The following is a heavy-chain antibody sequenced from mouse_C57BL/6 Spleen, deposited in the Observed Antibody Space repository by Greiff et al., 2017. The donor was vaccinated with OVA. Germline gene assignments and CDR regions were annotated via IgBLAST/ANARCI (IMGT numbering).Heavy chain of an antibody. CDR2: IDPSDSET. D-gene: IGHD1-1*01. V-gene: IGHV1-52*01. J-gene: IGHJ2*01. Sequence: QVQLQQPGAELVRPGSSVKLSCKASGYTFTSYWMHWVKQRPIQGLEWIGNIDPSDSETHYNQKFKDKATLTVDKSSSTAYMQLSSLTSEDSAVYYCARSTPVYGSSYVDYWGQGTTLTVSS. CDR1: GYTFTSYW. CDR3: ARSTPVYGSSYVDY.